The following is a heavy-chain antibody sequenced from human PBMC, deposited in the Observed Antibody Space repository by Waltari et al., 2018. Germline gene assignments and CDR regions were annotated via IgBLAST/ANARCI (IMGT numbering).Heavy chain of an antibody. V-gene: IGHV3-7*04. CDR2: SKEDGSQK. CDR1: GFNFGSDW. Sequence: EVQLVESGGGLVQPGGSLRLSCSASGFNFGSDWMVWVRQVPGKGLEWGAKSKEDGSQKYFGDSGKGRFNISRDNAKHAWYMQMDSLRAEDTGVYYCARDVLERHSCFDYWGQGTLVSVAS. CDR3: ARDVLERHSCFDY. D-gene: IGHD1-1*01. J-gene: IGHJ4*02.